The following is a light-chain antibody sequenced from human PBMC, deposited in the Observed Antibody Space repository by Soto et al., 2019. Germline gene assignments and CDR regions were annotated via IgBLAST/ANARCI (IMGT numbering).Light chain of an antibody. CDR1: RNDIGDSHF. CDR3: SSRSSITTVV. V-gene: IGLV2-14*03. CDR2: EVN. J-gene: IGLJ2*01. Sequence: QSVLTQPASLSASPGQTITISCTGTRNDIGDSHFVSWYQQYPDKAPKLIIFEVNGRPSGVSDRFVGSKSGNTASLTISGLQPEDEADYYCSSRSSITTVVVGGGT.